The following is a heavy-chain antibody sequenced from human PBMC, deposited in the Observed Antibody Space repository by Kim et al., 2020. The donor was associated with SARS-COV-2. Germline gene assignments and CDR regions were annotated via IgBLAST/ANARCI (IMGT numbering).Heavy chain of an antibody. CDR2: IKQDGSEK. D-gene: IGHD2-15*01. Sequence: GGSLRLSCAASGFTFSNYWMSWVRQAPGKGLEWVANIKQDGSEKYYVDSVKGRFTISRDNAKNSLYLQMNSLRAEDTAVYYCARAPLYCSGGNCYSGYRYFDLWGRGTLVTVSS. CDR1: GFTFSNYW. CDR3: ARAPLYCSGGNCYSGYRYFDL. V-gene: IGHV3-7*01. J-gene: IGHJ2*01.